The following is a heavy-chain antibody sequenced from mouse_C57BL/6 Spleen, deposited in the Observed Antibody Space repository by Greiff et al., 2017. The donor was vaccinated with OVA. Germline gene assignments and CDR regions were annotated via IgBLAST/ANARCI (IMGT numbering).Heavy chain of an antibody. CDR1: YTFSRRVH. Sequence: QVQLKQSGPELARPWASVKISCQAFYTFSRRVHFAIRDTNYWMQWVKQRPGQGLEWSGAIYPGYGDTSYNPKCKGKATLTADKSSSTAYMQQSSLTSEDAAVYYCAGGGYYGSEDAMDYWGQGTSVTVSS. CDR3: SEDAAVYYCAGGGYYGSEDAMDY. V-gene: IGHV1-87*01. J-gene: IGHJ4*01. CDR2: GQGLEWSG. D-gene: IGHD1-1*01.